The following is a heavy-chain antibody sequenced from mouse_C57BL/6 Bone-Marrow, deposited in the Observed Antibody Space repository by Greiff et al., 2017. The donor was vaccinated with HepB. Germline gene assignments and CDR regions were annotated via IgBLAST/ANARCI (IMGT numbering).Heavy chain of an antibody. CDR3: AREIYDYDGAWFAY. CDR1: GYAFTNYL. D-gene: IGHD2-4*01. Sequence: QVQLQQSGAELVRPGTSVKVSCKASGYAFTNYLIEWVKQRPGQGLEWIGVINPGSGGNNYNEKFKGKATLTADKSSSTAYLQLSSPTSEDSAVYFCAREIYDYDGAWFAYWGQGTLVTVSA. CDR2: INPGSGGN. J-gene: IGHJ3*01. V-gene: IGHV1-54*01.